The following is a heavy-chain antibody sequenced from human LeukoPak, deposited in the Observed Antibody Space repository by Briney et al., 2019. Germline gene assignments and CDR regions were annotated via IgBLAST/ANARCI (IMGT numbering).Heavy chain of an antibody. V-gene: IGHV1-69*05. Sequence: SVKVSCKASGGTFSSYAISWVRQAPGQGLEWMGGIIPIFGTANYAQKFQGRVTITTDESTSTAYMELSRLRSEDTAVYYCARDAGYYDSSGYYPWGQGTLVTVSS. CDR2: IIPIFGTA. CDR1: GGTFSSYA. D-gene: IGHD3-22*01. CDR3: ARDAGYYDSSGYYP. J-gene: IGHJ5*02.